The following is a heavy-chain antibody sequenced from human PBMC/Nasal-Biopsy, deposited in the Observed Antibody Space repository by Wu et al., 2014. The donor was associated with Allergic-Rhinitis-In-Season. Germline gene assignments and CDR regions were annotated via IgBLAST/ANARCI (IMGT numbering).Heavy chain of an antibody. CDR2: FDPEDGET. CDR1: GYTLTELS. D-gene: IGHD3-9*01. V-gene: IGHV1-24*01. CDR3: VADGRQRYFTWLS. Sequence: VKVSCKVSGYTLTELSIHWVRQAPGQGLEWMGGFDPEDGETIYAQKFQGRITMTEDTSTDTASMELSSLTSEDTAVYYCVADGRQRYFTWLSWGPGTLVTVSS. J-gene: IGHJ4*02.